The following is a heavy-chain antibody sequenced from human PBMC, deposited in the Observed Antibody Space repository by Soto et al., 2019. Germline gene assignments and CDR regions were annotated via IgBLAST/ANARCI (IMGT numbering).Heavy chain of an antibody. CDR2: IYYSGST. J-gene: IGHJ3*01. CDR1: GGSISSGGYY. Sequence: QVQLQESGPGLVKPSQTLSLTCTVSGGSISSGGYYWSWIRQHPGKGLEWIGYIYYSGSTYYNPSLKSRVTISVDTSKNQFSLKLSSVTAADTGVYYCARSADPGYYYDSSVIFVWGQGTMVTVSS. D-gene: IGHD3-22*01. V-gene: IGHV4-31*03. CDR3: ARSADPGYYYDSSVIFV.